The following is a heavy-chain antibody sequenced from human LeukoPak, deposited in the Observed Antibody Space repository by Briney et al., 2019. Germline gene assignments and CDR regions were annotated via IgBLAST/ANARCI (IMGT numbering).Heavy chain of an antibody. CDR1: GFTFDDYA. Sequence: PGGSLRLSCAASGFTFDDYAMHWVRQAPGKGLEWVSGISWNSGSIGYADSVKGRFTISRDNAKNSLYLQMNSLRAEDTALYYCAKGTAPVLVDAFDIWGQGTMVTVSS. V-gene: IGHV3-9*01. CDR2: ISWNSGSI. D-gene: IGHD1/OR15-1a*01. J-gene: IGHJ3*02. CDR3: AKGTAPVLVDAFDI.